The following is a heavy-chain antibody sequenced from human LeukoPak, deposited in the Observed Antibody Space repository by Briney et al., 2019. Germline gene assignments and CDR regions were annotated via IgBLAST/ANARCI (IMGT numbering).Heavy chain of an antibody. CDR2: FDPEDGET. J-gene: IGHJ4*02. V-gene: IGHV1-24*01. CDR1: GYTLTELS. CDR3: ATPNPSSGWAINYFYY. Sequence: GASVKVSCKVSGYTLTELSMHWVRQAPGKGLEWMGGFDPEDGETIYAQKFQGRVTMTEDTSTDTAYMELSSLRSEDTAVYYCATPNPSSGWAINYFYYWGQGTLVTVSS. D-gene: IGHD6-19*01.